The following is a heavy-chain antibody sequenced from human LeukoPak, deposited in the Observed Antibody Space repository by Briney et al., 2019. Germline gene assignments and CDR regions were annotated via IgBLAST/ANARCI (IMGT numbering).Heavy chain of an antibody. J-gene: IGHJ4*02. D-gene: IGHD6-13*01. CDR2: IHPGNSET. V-gene: IGHV5-51*01. CDR3: ARRLSSIAAAAANDY. Sequence: GESLRISCQGSGYSFNTYRIGWVRQMPGKGLEWMGIIHPGNSETTYNPSFQGQVTISADKSINTAYLQWNSLKASDTAMYYCARRLSSIAAAAANDYWGQGTLVTVSS. CDR1: GYSFNTYR.